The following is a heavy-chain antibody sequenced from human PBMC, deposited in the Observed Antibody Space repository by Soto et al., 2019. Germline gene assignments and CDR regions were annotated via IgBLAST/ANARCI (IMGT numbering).Heavy chain of an antibody. V-gene: IGHV4-30-4*01. CDR3: ASPPVDKGAFEI. J-gene: IGHJ3*02. CDR1: GGSISSGDYY. CDR2: IYCSGSS. D-gene: IGHD5-12*01. Sequence: PSVTLSLTCTVSGGSISSGDYYWSRIRQPPGKGLEWIGYIYCSGSSYYNSSLKSRVTISVDSSKNQLSLKLSSVTAAHTAVYYCASPPVDKGAFEIWGQGTMVTVS.